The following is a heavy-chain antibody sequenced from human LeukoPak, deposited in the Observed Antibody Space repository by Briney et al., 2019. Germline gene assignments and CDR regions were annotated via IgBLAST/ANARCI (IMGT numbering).Heavy chain of an antibody. V-gene: IGHV6-1*01. CDR3: AREVPSGSSIAVAGAFDY. Sequence: SQTLSLTCAISGDSVSSNSAAWNWIRQSPSRGLEWLGRTYYRSKWYNDYAVSVKSRITINPDTSKNQFSLQLNSVTPEDTAVYYCAREVPSGSSIAVAGAFDYWGQGTLVTVSS. CDR1: GDSVSSNSAA. CDR2: TYYRSKWYN. J-gene: IGHJ4*02. D-gene: IGHD6-19*01.